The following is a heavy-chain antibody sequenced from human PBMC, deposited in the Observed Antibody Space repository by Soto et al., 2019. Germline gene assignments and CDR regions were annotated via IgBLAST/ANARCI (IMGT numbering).Heavy chain of an antibody. J-gene: IGHJ4*02. CDR3: VKDAVPGDAVWLAHD. CDR1: GFTFSSYA. V-gene: IGHV3-23*01. D-gene: IGHD4-17*01. Sequence: VGSLRLSCAASGFTFSSYAMIWIRQVPGRGLEWVSGLWGSSGGIDYADSVKGRFSISRDNSANTVYLQMNNLRVEDTAVYYCVKDAVPGDAVWLAHDWGQGTVVTVSS. CDR2: LWGSSGGI.